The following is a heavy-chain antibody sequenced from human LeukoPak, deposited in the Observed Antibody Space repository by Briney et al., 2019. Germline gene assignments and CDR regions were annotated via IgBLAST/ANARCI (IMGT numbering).Heavy chain of an antibody. CDR3: ARGNYYGSGNYPYYFDS. CDR1: GGSITTYY. D-gene: IGHD3-10*01. Sequence: SETLSLTCTVSGGSITTYYWSWIRQPPGKGLEWIGYIYYSGSTSYNPSLKSRVTISVDTSKNQFPLKMSSVTAADTAVYYCARGNYYGSGNYPYYFDSWGQGTLGTVSS. J-gene: IGHJ4*02. V-gene: IGHV4-59*08. CDR2: IYYSGST.